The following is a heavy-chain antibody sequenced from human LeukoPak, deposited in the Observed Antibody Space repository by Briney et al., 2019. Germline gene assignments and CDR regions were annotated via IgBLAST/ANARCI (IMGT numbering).Heavy chain of an antibody. J-gene: IGHJ6*02. CDR2: IYYSGST. CDR3: ARRATGLSGDYYYYGMDV. V-gene: IGHV4-59*08. CDR1: GGSISSYY. Sequence: PSETLSLTCTVSGGSISSYYWSWIRQPPGKGLEWIGYIYYSGSTNYNPSLKSRVTISVDTSENQFSLKLSSVTAADTAVYYCARRATGLSGDYYYYGMDVWGQGTAVTVSS. D-gene: IGHD2/OR15-2a*01.